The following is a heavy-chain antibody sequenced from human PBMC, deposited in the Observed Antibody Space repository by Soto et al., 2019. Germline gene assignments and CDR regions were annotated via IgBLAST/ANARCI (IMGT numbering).Heavy chain of an antibody. Sequence: GGSLRLSCAASGFTFSSYWMSWVRQAPGKGLEWVANIKQDGSEKYYEDSVKGRFTISRDNAKNSLYLQMNSLRAEDTAVYYCARVGSGWYVSFDYWGQGTLVTVSS. CDR2: IKQDGSEK. CDR3: ARVGSGWYVSFDY. V-gene: IGHV3-7*03. D-gene: IGHD6-19*01. CDR1: GFTFSSYW. J-gene: IGHJ4*02.